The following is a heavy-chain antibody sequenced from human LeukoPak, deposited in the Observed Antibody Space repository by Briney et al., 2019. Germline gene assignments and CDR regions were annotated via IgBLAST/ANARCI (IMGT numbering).Heavy chain of an antibody. D-gene: IGHD2-2*01. Sequence: GGSLRLSCAASGFTFSSFAMSWVRQAPGEGLEWVSAISGSGGSTYYADSVKGRFTISRDNSENTLYLQMNSQRAEDTAVYYCAKDEGTSMAGWFDPWGQGTLVTVSS. J-gene: IGHJ5*02. V-gene: IGHV3-23*01. CDR1: GFTFSSFA. CDR3: AKDEGTSMAGWFDP. CDR2: ISGSGGST.